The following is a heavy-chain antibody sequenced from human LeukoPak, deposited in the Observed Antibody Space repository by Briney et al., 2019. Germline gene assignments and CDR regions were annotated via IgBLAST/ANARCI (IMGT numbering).Heavy chain of an antibody. CDR3: ARQAARPGDNWFDP. V-gene: IGHV4-39*01. D-gene: IGHD6-6*01. CDR1: GGSISSSSYY. J-gene: IGHJ5*02. CDR2: IYYSGST. Sequence: TSETLSLTCTVSGGSISSSSYYWGWIRQPPGKGLEWIGSIYYSGSTYYNPSLKSRVTISVDTSKTQFSLKLSSVTAADTAVYYCARQAARPGDNWFDPWGQGTLVTVSS.